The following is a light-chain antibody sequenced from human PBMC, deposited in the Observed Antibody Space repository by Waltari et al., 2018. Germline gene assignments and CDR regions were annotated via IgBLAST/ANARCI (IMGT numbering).Light chain of an antibody. CDR2: VVA. Sequence: QSPLTQPASVSGSPGQSIIISCPGSSSDDAGYNFVSWYHQNPGKAPQLMIYVVANRPSGVSNRFSGSKSGNTASLTISGLQAEDEADYYCSSYTSSSTRVFGTGTKVTVL. CDR1: SSDDAGYNF. V-gene: IGLV2-14*03. CDR3: SSYTSSSTRV. J-gene: IGLJ1*01.